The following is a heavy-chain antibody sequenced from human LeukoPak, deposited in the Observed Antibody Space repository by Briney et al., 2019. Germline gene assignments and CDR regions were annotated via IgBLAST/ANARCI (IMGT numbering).Heavy chain of an antibody. J-gene: IGHJ4*02. CDR2: IYWNDDK. V-gene: IGHV2-5*01. CDR3: AHIGLDWSGYKPVDY. CDR1: GFSLSTSGVG. Sequence: SGPTLVNPTQTLTLTCTFSGFSLSTSGVGVGWIRQPPGKALEWPALIYWNDDKRYSPSLKSRLTITKDTSKNQVVLTMTNMHPVDTATYYCAHIGLDWSGYKPVDYWGQGTLVTVSS. D-gene: IGHD3-3*01.